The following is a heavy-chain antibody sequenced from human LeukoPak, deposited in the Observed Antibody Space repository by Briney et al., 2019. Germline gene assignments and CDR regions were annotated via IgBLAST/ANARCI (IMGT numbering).Heavy chain of an antibody. CDR3: ASGYLRWLQELSPFDY. D-gene: IGHD5-24*01. J-gene: IGHJ4*02. V-gene: IGHV1-69*06. CDR2: IIPIFGTT. CDR1: GYTFTSYG. Sequence: ASVKVSCKASGYTFTSYGISWVRQAPGQGLEWMGGIIPIFGTTNHAQKFQGRVTITADKSTSTAYMELSSLRSEDTAVYYCASGYLRWLQELSPFDYWGQGTLVTVSS.